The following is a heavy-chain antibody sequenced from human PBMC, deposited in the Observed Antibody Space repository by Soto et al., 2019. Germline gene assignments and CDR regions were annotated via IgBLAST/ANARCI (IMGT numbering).Heavy chain of an antibody. CDR2: VSYSGST. CDR3: GRNTEAGAYYGYKWLGR. Sequence: PSETLSLTCTVSGGSISSSYWNWLRQPPGKGLEWIGYVSYSGSTNYNPSLESRVAISVDASKSQFSLTPRSVSAAATAIYYCGRNTEAGAYYGYKWLGRWGQRPLVSVSS. CDR1: GGSISSSY. V-gene: IGHV4-59*01. D-gene: IGHD1-26*01. J-gene: IGHJ4*02.